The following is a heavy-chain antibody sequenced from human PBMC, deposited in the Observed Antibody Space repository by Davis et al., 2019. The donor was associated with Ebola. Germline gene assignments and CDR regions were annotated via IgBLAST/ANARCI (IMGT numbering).Heavy chain of an antibody. V-gene: IGHV3-21*01. CDR2: FSESGSSV. D-gene: IGHD1-26*01. CDR1: GFTFSTYS. CDR3: AKDQSGSYHVFDL. Sequence: GESLKLPCAAPGFTFSTYSMNWVRQAPGRGLEWVSSFSESGSSVYYADSAKGRFTISRDNAKNSLYLQMDSLRAEDTAVYYCAKDQSGSYHVFDLWGPGALVTVAS. J-gene: IGHJ4*02.